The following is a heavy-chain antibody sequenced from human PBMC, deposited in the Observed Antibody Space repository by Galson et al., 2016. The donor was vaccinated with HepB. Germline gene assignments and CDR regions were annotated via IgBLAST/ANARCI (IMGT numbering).Heavy chain of an antibody. V-gene: IGHV1-18*04. Sequence: SVKVSCKASGYIFRNYGTSWMRQAPGQGLEWMGWISGYNGNTNYAQKFQGRVTMTTDTSTSTAYMEVRSLRSDDTAVYYCARGGSRQSWFDPWGQGTLVIVSS. CDR1: GYIFRNYG. D-gene: IGHD1-1*01. J-gene: IGHJ5*02. CDR2: ISGYNGNT. CDR3: ARGGSRQSWFDP.